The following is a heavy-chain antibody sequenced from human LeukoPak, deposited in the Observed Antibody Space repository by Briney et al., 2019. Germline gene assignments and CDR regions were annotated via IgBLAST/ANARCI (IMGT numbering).Heavy chain of an antibody. J-gene: IGHJ4*02. D-gene: IGHD3-22*01. CDR2: IYYSGST. Sequence: SETLSLTCTVSGGSISSYYWSWIRQPPGKGLEWIGYIYYSGSTNYNPSLKSRVTISVDTSKNQFSLKLSSVTAADTAVYYCARVSGYHYFDYWGQGTLVTVSS. CDR1: GGSISSYY. CDR3: ARVSGYHYFDY. V-gene: IGHV4-59*01.